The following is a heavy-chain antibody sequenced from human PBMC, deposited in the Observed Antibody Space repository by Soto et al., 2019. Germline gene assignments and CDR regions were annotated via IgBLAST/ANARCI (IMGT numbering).Heavy chain of an antibody. CDR2: IYYSGST. Sequence: PSETLSVTCTVSGGSISSYDWSWIRQPPGKGLEWIGYIYYSGSTNYNPSLKSRVTISVDTSKNQFSLKLSSVTAADTAVYYCARQTGWEQLVPPYYYYYGMDVWGQGTTVTVSS. CDR1: GGSISSYD. CDR3: ARQTGWEQLVPPYYYYYGMDV. V-gene: IGHV4-59*01. J-gene: IGHJ6*02. D-gene: IGHD6-6*01.